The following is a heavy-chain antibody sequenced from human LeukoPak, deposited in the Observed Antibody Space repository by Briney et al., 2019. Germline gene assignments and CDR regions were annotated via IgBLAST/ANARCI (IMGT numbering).Heavy chain of an antibody. CDR2: ITSDGSST. D-gene: IGHD3-3*01. V-gene: IGHV3-74*01. Sequence: GGSLRLSCAASGFMFDDYTMHCVRQAPGKGLVWVSRITSDGSSTSSADSVKGRFTISRDNAKNTLYLQMNSLRAGDTAVYYCARGGSGGITIFGVVTNYYYYMDVWGKGTTVTVSS. J-gene: IGHJ6*03. CDR1: GFMFDDYT. CDR3: ARGGSGGITIFGVVTNYYYYMDV.